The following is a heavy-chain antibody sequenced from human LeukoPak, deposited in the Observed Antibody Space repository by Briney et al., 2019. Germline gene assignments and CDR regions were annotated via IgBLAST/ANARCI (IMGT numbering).Heavy chain of an antibody. J-gene: IGHJ4*02. V-gene: IGHV3-30*02. Sequence: GGTLRLSCAASGFTFSSYGMSWVRQAPGKGLEWVAFIRYDGSNKYYADSVKGRFTISRDKSTNTLYLQMNGLRTEDTAVYFCAKVNCGGDCSLFDYWGQGTLVTVSS. CDR2: IRYDGSNK. CDR3: AKVNCGGDCSLFDY. D-gene: IGHD2-21*02. CDR1: GFTFSSYG.